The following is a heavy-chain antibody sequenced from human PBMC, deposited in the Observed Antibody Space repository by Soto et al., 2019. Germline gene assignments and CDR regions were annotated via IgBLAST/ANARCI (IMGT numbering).Heavy chain of an antibody. D-gene: IGHD6-6*01. CDR1: GGSIISASYS. CDR3: AREDAARIERWFDA. J-gene: IGHJ5*02. Sequence: TLSLTCSVSGGSIISASYSWNWIRQSPGRGLEWIGHIYSSGSTYYNPSLKSRVSISVDTSNNQFSLKLTSVTAADTAVYFCAREDAARIERWFDAWGQGILVTVYS. CDR2: IYSSGST. V-gene: IGHV4-31*03.